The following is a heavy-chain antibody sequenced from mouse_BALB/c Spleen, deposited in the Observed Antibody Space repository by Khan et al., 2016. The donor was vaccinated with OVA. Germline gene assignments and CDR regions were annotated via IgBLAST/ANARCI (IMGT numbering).Heavy chain of an antibody. CDR1: GYTFTDFT. Sequence: QSGAELVRPGVSVKISCKGSGYTFTDFTMHWVKQSHAMSLEWIGVISTYYGDANYNQKFKDKATMTVDKSSNTAYMDLARLTSEDSAIYYCARGGGGDRFLYWGQGTLVTVSA. CDR3: ARGGGGDRFLY. V-gene: IGHV1S137*01. J-gene: IGHJ3*01. CDR2: ISTYYGDA.